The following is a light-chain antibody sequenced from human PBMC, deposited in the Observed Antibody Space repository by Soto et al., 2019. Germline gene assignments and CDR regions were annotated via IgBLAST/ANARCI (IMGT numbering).Light chain of an antibody. CDR2: EVS. CDR3: SSYRSSNTPVV. CDR1: SSDVGGYNF. Sequence: QSALTQPASVSGSPGQSITISCTGTSSDVGGYNFVSWYQQHPGKAPKLMIYEVSNRPSGVSNRFSGSKSGNTASLTISGLQAQDEADYYCSSYRSSNTPVVFGGGTQLTVL. V-gene: IGLV2-14*01. J-gene: IGLJ3*02.